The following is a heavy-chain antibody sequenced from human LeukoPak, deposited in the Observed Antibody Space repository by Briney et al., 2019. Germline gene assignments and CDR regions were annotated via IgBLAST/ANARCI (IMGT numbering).Heavy chain of an antibody. CDR3: ARESMVRGVLYGMDV. V-gene: IGHV4-30-4*01. CDR1: GGSISSGDYY. Sequence: SETLSLTCTVSGGSISSGDYYWSWIRQPPGKGLEWIGYIYYSGSTYYNPSLKSRVTLSVDTSKNQFSLKLSSVTAADTAVYYCARESMVRGVLYGMDVWGQGTTVTVSS. J-gene: IGHJ6*02. CDR2: IYYSGST. D-gene: IGHD3-10*01.